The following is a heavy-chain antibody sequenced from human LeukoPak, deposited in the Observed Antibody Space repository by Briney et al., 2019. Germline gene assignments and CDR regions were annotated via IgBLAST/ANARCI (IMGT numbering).Heavy chain of an antibody. Sequence: GRSLRLSCAASGFTFDDYAMHWVRQAPGKGLEWVSGISWNSGSIVYADSVKGRFTISRDNAKNSLYLQMNSLRAEDTALYYCAKTPRYYYDSSGAFDIWGQGTMVTVSS. V-gene: IGHV3-9*01. CDR1: GFTFDDYA. D-gene: IGHD3-22*01. J-gene: IGHJ3*02. CDR3: AKTPRYYYDSSGAFDI. CDR2: ISWNSGSI.